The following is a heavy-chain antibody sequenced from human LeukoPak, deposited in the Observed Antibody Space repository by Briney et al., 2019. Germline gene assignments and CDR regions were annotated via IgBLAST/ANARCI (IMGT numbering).Heavy chain of an antibody. J-gene: IGHJ4*02. V-gene: IGHV3-64D*06. CDR1: GFTFSSYA. Sequence: GGSLRLSCSASGFTFSSYAMHWVRQAPGKGLEYVSAISPDGSNTYYADSVKGRFSISRDNSKNTLYLQMSSLRPEDTAVYYCVPKGTEGYWGQGTLVIVSS. CDR2: ISPDGSNT. CDR3: VPKGTEGY.